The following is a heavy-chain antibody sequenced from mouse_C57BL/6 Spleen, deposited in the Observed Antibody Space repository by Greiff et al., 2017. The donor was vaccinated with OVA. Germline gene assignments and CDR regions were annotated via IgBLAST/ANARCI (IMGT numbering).Heavy chain of an antibody. J-gene: IGHJ2*01. V-gene: IGHV1-69*01. CDR1: GYTFTSYW. CDR2: IDPSDSYT. D-gene: IGHD1-1*01. Sequence: VQLQQPGAELVMPGASVKLSCKASGYTFTSYWMHWVKQRPGQGLEWIGEIDPSDSYTNYNQKLKGKSTLTVDKSSSTAYMQLSSLTSEDSAVYYCARWGYGSSFDYWGQGTTLTVSS. CDR3: ARWGYGSSFDY.